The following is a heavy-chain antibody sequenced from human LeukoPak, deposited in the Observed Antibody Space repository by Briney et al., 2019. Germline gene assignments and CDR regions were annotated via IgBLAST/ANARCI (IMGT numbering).Heavy chain of an antibody. CDR2: IYSGGST. CDR1: GFTVSSNY. Sequence: PGGSLRLSCAASGFTVSSNYMSWVRQAPGKGLEWVSVIYSGGSTYYAYSVKGRFTISRHNSKNTLYLQMNSLRAEDTAVYYCARDSIAAAGGIDYWGQGTLVTVSS. D-gene: IGHD6-13*01. J-gene: IGHJ4*02. CDR3: ARDSIAAAGGIDY. V-gene: IGHV3-53*04.